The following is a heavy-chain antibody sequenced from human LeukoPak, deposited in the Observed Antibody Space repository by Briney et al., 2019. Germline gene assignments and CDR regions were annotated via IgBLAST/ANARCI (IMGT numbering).Heavy chain of an antibody. J-gene: IGHJ6*04. CDR2: IYHSGST. Sequence: SETLSLTCAVSGYSISSGYYWGWIRQPPGKGLEWIGSIYHSGSTYYNPSLKRRVTISVDTSKNQFSLKLSSVTAADTAVYYCARVGIAAAGTLSPYYGMDVWGKGTTVTVSS. CDR1: GYSISSGYY. CDR3: ARVGIAAAGTLSPYYGMDV. D-gene: IGHD6-13*01. V-gene: IGHV4-38-2*01.